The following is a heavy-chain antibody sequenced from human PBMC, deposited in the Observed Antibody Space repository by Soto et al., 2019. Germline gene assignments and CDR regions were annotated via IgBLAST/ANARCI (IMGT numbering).Heavy chain of an antibody. Sequence: LSLTCAVSGASISSDGYSWSWIRQPPGKGLECIGYIYHSGITYINPSLKSRVTISLDRSKNQFSLKLNSVTAADTAVYYCASRDYNWFDPWGQGTLVTVSS. V-gene: IGHV4-30-2*01. CDR2: IYHSGIT. CDR3: ASRDYNWFDP. J-gene: IGHJ5*02. CDR1: GASISSDGYS.